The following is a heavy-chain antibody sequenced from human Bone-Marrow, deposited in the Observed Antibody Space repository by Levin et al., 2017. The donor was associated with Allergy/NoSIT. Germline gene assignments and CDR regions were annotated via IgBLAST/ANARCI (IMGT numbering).Heavy chain of an antibody. CDR1: GFTFSSYA. Sequence: LAGGSLRLSCAASGFTFSSYAMHWVRQAPGKGLEWVAVISYDGRNNYYADSVKGRFTISRDNSKSTLYLQVSSLRAEDTAVYYCARDLFYYGSGKYEYFQHWGQGTLVTVSS. CDR3: ARDLFYYGSGKYEYFQH. J-gene: IGHJ1*01. CDR2: ISYDGRNN. D-gene: IGHD3-10*01. V-gene: IGHV3-30*04.